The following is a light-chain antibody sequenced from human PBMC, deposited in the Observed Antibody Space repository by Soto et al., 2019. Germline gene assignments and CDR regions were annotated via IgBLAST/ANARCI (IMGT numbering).Light chain of an antibody. CDR1: QSVSRN. Sequence: EIVMTQSPATLSLSPGERATLSCRASQSVSRNLAWYQQKPGQAPRLLVSGASTRATGIPATFSGSGSGTEFTLTISSLQSEDFAMYYCQQYNGWPLTFGGGTKVEIK. CDR2: GAS. CDR3: QQYNGWPLT. V-gene: IGKV3-15*01. J-gene: IGKJ4*01.